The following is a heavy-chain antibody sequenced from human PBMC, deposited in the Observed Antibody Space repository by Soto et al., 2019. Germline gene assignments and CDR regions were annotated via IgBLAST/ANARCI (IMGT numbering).Heavy chain of an antibody. V-gene: IGHV2-5*01. J-gene: IGHJ4*02. D-gene: IGHD1-26*01. CDR2: IYWHDDK. CDR3: ARAYNGNYM. Sequence: QITLKESGPTLVKPTQTLMLTCSFSGFSLDTTGVGVGWIRQAPGKALEGLAHIYWHDDKRYNPSLEGRLTITKDTSKNQVVLTMTDMDPADTATYYCARAYNGNYMWGQGTLVTVSS. CDR1: GFSLDTTGVG.